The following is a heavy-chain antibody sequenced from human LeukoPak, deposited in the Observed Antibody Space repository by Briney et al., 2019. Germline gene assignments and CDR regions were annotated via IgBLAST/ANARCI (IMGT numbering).Heavy chain of an antibody. CDR1: GVSISSYY. J-gene: IGHJ6*03. D-gene: IGHD5-12*01. V-gene: IGHV4-59*01. Sequence: PSETLSLTCTVSGVSISSYYWSWIRQPPGKGLEWIGYIYYSGSTNYNPSLKSRVTISVDTSKNQFSLKLSSVTAADTAVYYCARRVANAYYMDVWGKGTTVTVSS. CDR2: IYYSGST. CDR3: ARRVANAYYMDV.